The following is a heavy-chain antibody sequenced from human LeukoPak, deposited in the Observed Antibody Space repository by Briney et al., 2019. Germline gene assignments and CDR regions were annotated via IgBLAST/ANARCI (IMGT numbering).Heavy chain of an antibody. D-gene: IGHD3-3*01. CDR2: IYSGGRT. J-gene: IGHJ4*02. Sequence: GSLRLSCAASGFTVSSNYMTWVRQAPGKGLEWVSVIYSGGRTDYADSVKGRFTISRDNSKNTLYLQMNSLRAEDTAVYYCAKVGFSEMEWLLYSDHWGQGTLVTVSS. V-gene: IGHV3-53*01. CDR3: AKVGFSEMEWLLYSDH. CDR1: GFTVSSNY.